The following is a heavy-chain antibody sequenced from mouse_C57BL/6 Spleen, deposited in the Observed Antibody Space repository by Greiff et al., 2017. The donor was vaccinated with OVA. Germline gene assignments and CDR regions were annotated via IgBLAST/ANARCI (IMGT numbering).Heavy chain of an antibody. CDR1: GYTFTDYY. CDR2: INPNNGGT. V-gene: IGHV1-26*01. D-gene: IGHD3-3*01. Sequence: EVQLQQSGPELVKPGASVKISCKASGYTFTDYYMNWVKQSHGKSLEWIGDINPNNGGTSYNQKFKGKATLTVDKSSSTAYMELRSLTSEDSAVYYCARSRDWAMDYWGQGTSVTVSS. CDR3: ARSRDWAMDY. J-gene: IGHJ4*01.